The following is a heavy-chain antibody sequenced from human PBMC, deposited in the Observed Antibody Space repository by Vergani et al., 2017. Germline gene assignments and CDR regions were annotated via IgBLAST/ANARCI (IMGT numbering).Heavy chain of an antibody. Sequence: QVHLVESAGGVAQPGGSLRLSCAASGFTFSNYGMHWIRQAPGKGLEWLAYIGKDGINTRYRDAVKGRFTVSRDNSKDILYLHMDSLRSEDTALYYCAKYWRDSTDGLPDSGGPGTRVSVSS. CDR3: AKYWRDSTDGLPDS. J-gene: IGHJ4*02. CDR1: GFTFSNYG. V-gene: IGHV3-30*02. D-gene: IGHD2-8*02. CDR2: IGKDGINT.